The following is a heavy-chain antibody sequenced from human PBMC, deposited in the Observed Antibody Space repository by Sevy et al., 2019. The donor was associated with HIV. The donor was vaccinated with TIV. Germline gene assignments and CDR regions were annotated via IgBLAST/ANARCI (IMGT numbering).Heavy chain of an antibody. CDR1: GGTFSSYA. J-gene: IGHJ4*02. CDR3: ARDPHYGDAYFDY. Sequence: ASVKVSCKASGGTFSSYAISWVRQAPGQGLEWMGGIIPIFGTANYAQKFQGRVTITADKSTSTAYMELSSLGSEDTAGYYCARDPHYGDAYFDYWGQGTLVTVSS. CDR2: IIPIFGTA. V-gene: IGHV1-69*06. D-gene: IGHD4-17*01.